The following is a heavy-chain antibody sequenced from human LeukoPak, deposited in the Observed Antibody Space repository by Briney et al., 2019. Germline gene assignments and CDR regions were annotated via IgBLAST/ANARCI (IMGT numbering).Heavy chain of an antibody. CDR2: IKQDGSEK. V-gene: IGHV3-7*04. J-gene: IGHJ3*02. Sequence: GGSLRLSCAASGFTFSSYWMSWVRQAPGKGLEWVANIKQDGSEKYYVDSVKGRFTISRDNAQNSLYLQMNSLRAEDTAVYYCARVRGGYCSGGSCYSAFGIWGQGTMVTVSS. CDR3: ARVRGGYCSGGSCYSAFGI. D-gene: IGHD2-15*01. CDR1: GFTFSSYW.